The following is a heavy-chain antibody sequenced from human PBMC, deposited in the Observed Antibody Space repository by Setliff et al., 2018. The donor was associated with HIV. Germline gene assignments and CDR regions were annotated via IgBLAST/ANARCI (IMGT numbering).Heavy chain of an antibody. Sequence: PGGSLRLSCAASGFTFSSYWMHWVRQVPGKGLVWVSRINSDGSSTTYADFVKGRFTISRDNAKNTLYLQMNSLRAEDTAVYSCARARGGNSEWSYWGQGTLVTVYS. J-gene: IGHJ4*02. CDR2: INSDGSST. CDR1: GFTFSSYW. CDR3: ARARGGNSEWSY. D-gene: IGHD2-15*01. V-gene: IGHV3-74*03.